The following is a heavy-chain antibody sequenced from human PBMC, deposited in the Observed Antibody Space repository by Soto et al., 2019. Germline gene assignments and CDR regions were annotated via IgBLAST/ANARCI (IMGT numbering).Heavy chain of an antibody. Sequence: PGGSLRLSCAASGFPFSHHGMHWSRQAPGEGLEWVAVIYYNGKKQYYADSVKGRFAISRDNSKTPLYLQMNSLRGDETAVYYCARVSIPPPCSEANCCAYFESWGKGTSVPVS. D-gene: IGHD2-2*02. CDR3: ARVSIPPPCSEANCCAYFES. J-gene: IGHJ4*02. V-gene: IGHV3-33*01. CDR1: GFPFSHHG. CDR2: IYYNGKKQ.